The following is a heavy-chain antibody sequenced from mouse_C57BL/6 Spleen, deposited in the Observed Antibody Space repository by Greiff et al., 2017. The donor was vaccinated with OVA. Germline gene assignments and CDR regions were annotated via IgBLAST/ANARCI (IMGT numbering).Heavy chain of an antibody. Sequence: EVMLVESGGGLVQPGGSLSLSCAASGFTFTDYYMSWVRQPPGKALEWLGFIRNKANGYTTEYSASVKGRFTISRDNSQSILYLQMNALRAEDSATYYCARSSMGRGFAYWGQGTLVTVSS. D-gene: IGHD1-1*02. J-gene: IGHJ3*01. V-gene: IGHV7-3*01. CDR3: ARSSMGRGFAY. CDR2: IRNKANGYTT. CDR1: GFTFTDYY.